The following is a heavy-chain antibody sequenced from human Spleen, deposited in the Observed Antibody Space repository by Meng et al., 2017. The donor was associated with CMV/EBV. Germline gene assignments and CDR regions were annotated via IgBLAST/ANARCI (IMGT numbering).Heavy chain of an antibody. CDR1: YSFTDYY. J-gene: IGHJ1*01. D-gene: IGHD2-2*02. CDR3: ARAPDYCSSASCYKYLQY. CDR2: INPRSGAT. Sequence: YSFTDYYMHWVRQTPGQGPEWLGWINPRSGATDYAQKFQGRVAMTKDTSITTVFMELSRLRSDDTAVYYCARAPDYCSSASCYKYLQYWGQGTLVTVSS. V-gene: IGHV1-2*02.